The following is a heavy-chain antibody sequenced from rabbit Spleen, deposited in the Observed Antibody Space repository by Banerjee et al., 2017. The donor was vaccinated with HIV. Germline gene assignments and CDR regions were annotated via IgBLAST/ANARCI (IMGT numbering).Heavy chain of an antibody. CDR1: GFTINSNYY. J-gene: IGHJ6*01. CDR3: ARDTSSSFSSYGMDL. V-gene: IGHV1S45*01. D-gene: IGHD1-1*01. Sequence: QEQLVESGGGLVQPEGSLTLTCTASGFTINSNYYMCWVRQAPGKGLEWIGCIYVGSGSTYYASWAKGRFTISKTSSTTVTLQMTRLTAADTATYFCARDTSSSFSSYGMDLWGPGTLVTVS. CDR2: IYVGSGST.